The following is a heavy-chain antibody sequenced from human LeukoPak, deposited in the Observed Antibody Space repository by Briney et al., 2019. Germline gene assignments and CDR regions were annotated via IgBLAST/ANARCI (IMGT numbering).Heavy chain of an antibody. V-gene: IGHV4-34*01. Sequence: PSETLSLTCAVYGGSFSGYYWSWIRQPPGKGLEWIGEINHSGSTNYNPSLKSRVTISVDTSKNQFSLKLSSVTAADTAVYYCARGGVREVAARTSYFDYWGQGTLVTVSS. J-gene: IGHJ4*02. CDR3: ARGGVREVAARTSYFDY. CDR1: GGSFSGYY. D-gene: IGHD6-19*01. CDR2: INHSGST.